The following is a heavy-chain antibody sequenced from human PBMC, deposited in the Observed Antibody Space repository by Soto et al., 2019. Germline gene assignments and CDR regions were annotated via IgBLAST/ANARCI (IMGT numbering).Heavy chain of an antibody. CDR1: GDSINNYS. Sequence: SETLSLTCTVSGDSINNYSWSWIRQPAGKGLEWIGRIYTSRTTNYNPSLKSRITMSVDTSKNQFSLKLSSVTAADTAVYYCAGYNYGSYAFDIWGQGTMVTVSS. V-gene: IGHV4-4*07. CDR3: AGYNYGSYAFDI. D-gene: IGHD3-10*01. CDR2: IYTSRTT. J-gene: IGHJ3*02.